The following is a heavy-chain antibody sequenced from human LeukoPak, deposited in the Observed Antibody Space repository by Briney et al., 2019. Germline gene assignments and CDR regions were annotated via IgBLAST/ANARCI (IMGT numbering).Heavy chain of an antibody. CDR3: ASSGSGSYESWFDP. CDR1: GYTFTSYY. CDR2: INPSGGST. Sequence: ASVNVSFKASGYTFTSYYMHWVRQAPGQGLEWMGIINPSGGSTSYAQKFQGRVTMTRDTPTSTVYMELSSLRSDDTAVYYCASSGSGSYESWFDPWGQGTLVTVSS. D-gene: IGHD1-26*01. V-gene: IGHV1-46*01. J-gene: IGHJ5*02.